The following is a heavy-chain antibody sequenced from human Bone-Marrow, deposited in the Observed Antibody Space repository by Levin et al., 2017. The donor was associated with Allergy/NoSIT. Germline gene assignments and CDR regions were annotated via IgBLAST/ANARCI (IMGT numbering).Heavy chain of an antibody. J-gene: IGHJ4*02. CDR1: GGSISSGGYS. D-gene: IGHD5-18*01. CDR2: IYHSGGS. V-gene: IGHV4-30-2*01. CDR3: ARAEYNYGFGPRTLGAFAY. Sequence: LRLSCAVSGGSISSGGYSWSWIRQPPGKGLEWIGYIYHSGGSYYNPSLKNRVSMSLDRSKKQFSLKLTSATAADTAVYFCARAEYNYGFGPRTLGAFAYWGQGILVTVSS.